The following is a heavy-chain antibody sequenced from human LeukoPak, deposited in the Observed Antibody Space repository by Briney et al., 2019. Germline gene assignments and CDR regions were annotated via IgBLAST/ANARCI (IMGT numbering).Heavy chain of an antibody. J-gene: IGHJ4*02. V-gene: IGHV3-21*01. D-gene: IGHD3-3*01. CDR3: AREDVWSRSMTFDF. CDR2: ISSSSSEI. Sequence: GGSLRLSSAASVITFSSYSMNWVRPAPGRGLGWVSSISSSSSEINYADSVKGRLTIARDNAKNSLYQQMNSLRAEDTAVYYCAREDVWSRSMTFDFWGEGTLVTVSS. CDR1: VITFSSYS.